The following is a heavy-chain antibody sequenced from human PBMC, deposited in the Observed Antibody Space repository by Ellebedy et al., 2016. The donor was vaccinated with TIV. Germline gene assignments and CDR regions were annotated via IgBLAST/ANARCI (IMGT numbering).Heavy chain of an antibody. D-gene: IGHD2-15*01. CDR2: MYYSGSS. Sequence: MPGGSLRLSCTVSGGSIFNYYWSWIRQPPGKGLEWIGYMYYSGSSSYNPSLRSRVTMSVDTSKSQFSLMLSSVTAADTAVYYCARVALGYCSGGSCPNFDYWGQGTLVTVSS. J-gene: IGHJ4*02. V-gene: IGHV4-59*01. CDR1: GGSIFNYY. CDR3: ARVALGYCSGGSCPNFDY.